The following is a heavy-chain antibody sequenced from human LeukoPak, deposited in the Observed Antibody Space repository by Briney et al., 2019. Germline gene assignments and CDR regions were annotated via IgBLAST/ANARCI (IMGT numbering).Heavy chain of an antibody. CDR3: ARRPRLYCSSTSCYDYYFDY. V-gene: IGHV4-39*01. J-gene: IGHJ4*02. Sequence: SETLSLTCTVSGGSISSSSYYWGWVRQPPGKGVEWIGSSYYSGSTYYNPARKSRVTISVDTSKNQFPLKLSSVTAADTAVYYCARRPRLYCSSTSCYDYYFDYWGQGTLVTVSS. D-gene: IGHD2-2*01. CDR1: GGSISSSSYY. CDR2: SYYSGST.